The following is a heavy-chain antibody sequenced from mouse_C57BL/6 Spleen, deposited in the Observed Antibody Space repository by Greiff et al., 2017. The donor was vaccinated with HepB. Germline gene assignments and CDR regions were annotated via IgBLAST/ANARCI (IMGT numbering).Heavy chain of an antibody. V-gene: IGHV1-15*01. CDR2: IDPETGGT. CDR3: TRREFAY. CDR1: GFTFNDYE. Sequence: QVQLKESGAELARPGASVTLSCKASGFTFNDYEMHWVKQTPVHGLEWIGAIDPETGGTDYTQKFKGKAILTADKSSSTAYMVLRSLTSEDSAVYYCTRREFAYWGQGTLVTVSA. J-gene: IGHJ3*01.